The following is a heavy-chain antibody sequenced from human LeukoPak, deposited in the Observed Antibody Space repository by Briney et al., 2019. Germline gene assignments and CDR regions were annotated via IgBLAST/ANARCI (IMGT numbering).Heavy chain of an antibody. CDR2: ISGPGGST. Sequence: GGSLRLSCAASGFSFSSYSMNWVRQAPGKGLEWVSTISGPGGSTYYGDSVKGRFTTSRDNSKNTVYLQMNSLRADDTAIYYCAKGDYGYYYYMDVWGKGTTVTVSS. V-gene: IGHV3-23*01. J-gene: IGHJ6*03. CDR1: GFSFSSYS. D-gene: IGHD4-17*01. CDR3: AKGDYGYYYYMDV.